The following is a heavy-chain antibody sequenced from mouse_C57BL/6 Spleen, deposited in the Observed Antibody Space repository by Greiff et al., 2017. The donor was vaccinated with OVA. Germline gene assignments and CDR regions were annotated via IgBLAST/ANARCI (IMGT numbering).Heavy chain of an antibody. CDR3: ARDEGLPLGGGSAWFAY. CDR1: GYTFTEYT. Sequence: VQLQQSGAELVKPGASVTLSCKASGYTFTEYTIHWVKQRSGQGLVWIGWFYPGSGSIKYNEKFKDKATLTADKSSSTVYMEFSRLTAEDSAVYCCARDEGLPLGGGSAWFAYWGQGTLVTVAA. D-gene: IGHD3-1*01. J-gene: IGHJ3*01. CDR2: FYPGSGSI. V-gene: IGHV1-62-2*01.